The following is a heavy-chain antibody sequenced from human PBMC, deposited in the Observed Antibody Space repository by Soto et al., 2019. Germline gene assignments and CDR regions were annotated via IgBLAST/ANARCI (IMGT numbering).Heavy chain of an antibody. V-gene: IGHV3-48*01. J-gene: IGHJ5*02. Sequence: GGSLRLSCAASGFTFSSYSMNWVRQAPGKGLEWVSYISSSGSTIYYADSVKGRFTISRDNAKNSLYLQMNSLRAEDTAVYYCARDPYSSGWYNWFDPWGQGTLVTVSS. CDR2: ISSSGSTI. D-gene: IGHD6-19*01. CDR3: ARDPYSSGWYNWFDP. CDR1: GFTFSSYS.